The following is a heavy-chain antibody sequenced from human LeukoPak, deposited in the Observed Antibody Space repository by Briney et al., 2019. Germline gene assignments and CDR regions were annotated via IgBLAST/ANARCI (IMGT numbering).Heavy chain of an antibody. CDR1: TXXSYA. CDR2: INTNTGNP. J-gene: IGHJ4*02. CDR3: ARDSSGYYDGVDY. Sequence: TXXSYAMNWVRQAPXQXLEWMGWINTNTGNPTYAQGFTGRFVFSLDTSVSTAYLQISSLKAEDTAVYYCARDSSGYYDGVDYWGQGTLVTVSS. D-gene: IGHD3-22*01. V-gene: IGHV7-4-1*02.